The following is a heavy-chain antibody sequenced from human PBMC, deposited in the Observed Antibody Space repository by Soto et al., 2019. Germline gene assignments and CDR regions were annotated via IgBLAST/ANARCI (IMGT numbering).Heavy chain of an antibody. Sequence: GGSLRLSCAASGFTFSTYWMSWFRQALGKGLERVANIKQDGSEKYNVDSVKGRFTISRDNAKNSLYLQMNSLRAEDTAVYYCARDLSYYILTGYYTAGADYYYGMDVWGQGTTVTVS. CDR3: ARDLSYYILTGYYTAGADYYYGMDV. CDR1: GFTFSTYW. J-gene: IGHJ6*02. D-gene: IGHD3-9*01. CDR2: IKQDGSEK. V-gene: IGHV3-7*05.